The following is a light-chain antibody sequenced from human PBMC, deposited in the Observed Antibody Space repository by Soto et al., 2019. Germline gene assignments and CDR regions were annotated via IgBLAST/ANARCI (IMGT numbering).Light chain of an antibody. CDR3: VLFMGSGIWV. CDR2: STN. CDR1: SGSVSTSRY. V-gene: IGLV8-61*01. J-gene: IGLJ3*02. Sequence: QAVVTQEPSFSVSPGRTVTLTCGLNSGSVSTSRYPSWFQQTPGQAPRTLIYSTNSRSSGVPDRFSGSILGNKAALTITGAQADDESVYYCVLFMGSGIWVFGGGTTLTVL.